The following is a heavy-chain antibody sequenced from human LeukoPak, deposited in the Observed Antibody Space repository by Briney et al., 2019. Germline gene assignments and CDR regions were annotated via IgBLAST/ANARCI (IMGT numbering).Heavy chain of an antibody. CDR1: GFTFSSYS. CDR2: ISCSSSTI. Sequence: GGSLRLSCAASGFTFSSYSMNWVRQAPGKGLEWVSYISCSSSTIYYADSVKGRFTISRDNAKNSLYLQMNSLRAEDTAVYYCARTYCSGGSCYLFSYYYYGMDVWGQGTTVTVSS. V-gene: IGHV3-48*01. CDR3: ARTYCSGGSCYLFSYYYYGMDV. D-gene: IGHD2-15*01. J-gene: IGHJ6*02.